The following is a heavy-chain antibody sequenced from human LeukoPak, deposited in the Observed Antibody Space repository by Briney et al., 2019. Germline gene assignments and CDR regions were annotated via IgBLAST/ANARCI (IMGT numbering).Heavy chain of an antibody. J-gene: IGHJ4*02. Sequence: GGSLRLSCAASGFTFSSYGMHWVRQAPGKGLEWVAFIRYDGSNKYYADSVKGRFTISRDNSKNTLYLQMNSLRAEDTAVYYCAQLGYCSGGSCYSGPHFDYWGQGTLVTVSS. CDR3: AQLGYCSGGSCYSGPHFDY. V-gene: IGHV3-30*02. D-gene: IGHD2-15*01. CDR1: GFTFSSYG. CDR2: IRYDGSNK.